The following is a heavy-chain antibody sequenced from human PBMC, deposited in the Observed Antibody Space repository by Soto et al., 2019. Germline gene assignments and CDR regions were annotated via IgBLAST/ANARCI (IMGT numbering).Heavy chain of an antibody. J-gene: IGHJ3*02. CDR1: GGSISSYY. CDR2: IYYSGST. CDR3: ARERGATYDAFDI. Sequence: SLSLTCTVSGGSISSYYWSWIRQPPGKGLEWIGYIYYSGSTNYNPSLKSRVTISVDTSKDQFSLKLSSVTAADTAVYYCARERGATYDAFDIWGQGTMVTVSS. V-gene: IGHV4-59*01. D-gene: IGHD1-26*01.